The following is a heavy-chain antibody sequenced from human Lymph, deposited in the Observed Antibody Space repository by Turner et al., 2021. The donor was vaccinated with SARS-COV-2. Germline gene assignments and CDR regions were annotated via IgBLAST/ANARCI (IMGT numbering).Heavy chain of an antibody. CDR1: GCTFSSYG. J-gene: IGHJ4*02. CDR3: AKGGFYDILTGYSNFDY. CDR2: ISYDGSNK. V-gene: IGHV3-30*18. Sequence: QVQLVESGGGVVQPGRSLRLSCAASGCTFSSYGMHWVRQAPGKGLEWVAVISYDGSNKYYADSVKGRFTISRDNSKNTLYLQMNSLRPEDTAVYYCAKGGFYDILTGYSNFDYWGQGTLVTVSS. D-gene: IGHD3-9*01.